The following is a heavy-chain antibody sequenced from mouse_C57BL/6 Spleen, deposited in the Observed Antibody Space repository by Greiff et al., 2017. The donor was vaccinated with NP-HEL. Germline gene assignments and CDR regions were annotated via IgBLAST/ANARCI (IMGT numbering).Heavy chain of an antibody. CDR3: ARWGLYGSSL. V-gene: IGHV1-82*01. CDR2: IYPGDGDT. J-gene: IGHJ3*01. D-gene: IGHD1-1*01. Sequence: QVQLQQSGPELVKPGASVKISCKASGYAFSSSWMNWVKQRPGKGLEWIGRIYPGDGDTNYNGKFKGKATLTADKSSSTAYMQLSSLTSEDSAVYFCARWGLYGSSLWGQGTLVTVSA. CDR1: GYAFSSSW.